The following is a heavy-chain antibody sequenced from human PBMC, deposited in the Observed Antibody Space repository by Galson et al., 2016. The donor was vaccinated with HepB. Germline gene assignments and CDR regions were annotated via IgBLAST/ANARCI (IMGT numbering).Heavy chain of an antibody. V-gene: IGHV4-39*01. J-gene: IGHJ5*02. D-gene: IGHD3-22*01. CDR2: IYYSGTT. Sequence: ETLSLTCTVSGGSISSSGYYWGWIRQPPGKGLEWIGSIYYSGTTYYNPSLKSRVTISLDTPKNQFSLKLRSVTAADTAMYYCARHDYDSSGYNWFDPWGQGTLVIVSS. CDR3: ARHDYDSSGYNWFDP. CDR1: GGSISSSGYY.